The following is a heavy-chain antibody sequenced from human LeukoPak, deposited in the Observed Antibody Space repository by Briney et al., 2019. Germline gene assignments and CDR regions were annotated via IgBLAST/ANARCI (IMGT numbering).Heavy chain of an antibody. CDR3: ARALRQQLVTGWFDP. J-gene: IGHJ5*02. D-gene: IGHD6-13*01. V-gene: IGHV4-59*01. CDR1: GDSINSYY. Sequence: SETLSLTCSVSGDSINSYYWSWIRQPPGKGLEWIGYIHHSGSTNYNPSLKSRVTISVDTSKNQFSLRLTPVTAADTAVYYCARALRQQLVTGWFDPWGQGTLVTVSS. CDR2: IHHSGST.